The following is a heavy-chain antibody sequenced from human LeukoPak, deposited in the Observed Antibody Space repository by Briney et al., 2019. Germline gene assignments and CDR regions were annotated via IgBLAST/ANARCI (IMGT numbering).Heavy chain of an antibody. V-gene: IGHV3-7*01. J-gene: IGHJ5*02. CDR1: GFTFSNYW. CDR2: INEDASKK. CDR3: ATSTYSSSPS. Sequence: AGGSLRLSCAASGFTFSNYWMIWVRQAPGKGLEWVANINEDASKKYYVDSVEGRFTISRDDAKNSLYLQMNSLRAEDTAMYHCATSTYSSSPSWGQGTLVTVSS. D-gene: IGHD6-6*01.